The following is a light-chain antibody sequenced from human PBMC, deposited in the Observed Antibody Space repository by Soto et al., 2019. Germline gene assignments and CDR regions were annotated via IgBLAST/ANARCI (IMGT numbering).Light chain of an antibody. V-gene: IGKV1-9*01. CDR1: QGNNTF. J-gene: IGKJ2*01. CDR3: QQLTARRFS. CDR2: GAS. Sequence: IPLTQSPSSLSASVGDRVSISCRASQGNNTFVAWYQQKSGKAPKLLIYGASTLQSGVPSRFSGSGSGTEFTLTISGLQPEDFATYYCQQLTARRFSFGQGPKLDIK.